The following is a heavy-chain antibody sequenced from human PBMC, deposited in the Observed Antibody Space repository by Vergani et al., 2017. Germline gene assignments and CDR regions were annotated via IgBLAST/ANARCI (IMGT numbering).Heavy chain of an antibody. CDR1: GYTFTSYA. J-gene: IGHJ4*02. D-gene: IGHD6-13*01. CDR2: INAGNGNT. Sequence: QVQLVQSGAEVKKPGASVKVSCKASGYTFTSYAMHWVRQAPGQRLEWRGWINAGNGNTKYSQKFQGRVTITRDTSASTAYMELSSRGSEDTAVYYCARDLGVSANLDYWGQGTLVTVSS. CDR3: ARDLGVSANLDY. V-gene: IGHV1-3*01.